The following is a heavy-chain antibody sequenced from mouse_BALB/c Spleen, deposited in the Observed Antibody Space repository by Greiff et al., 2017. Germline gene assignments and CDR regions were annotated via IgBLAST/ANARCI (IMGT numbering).Heavy chain of an antibody. Sequence: EVKLQESGPGLVKPSQSLSLTCSVTGYSITSGYYWNWIRQFPGNKLEWMGYISYDGSNNYNPSLKNRISITRDTSKNQFFLKLNSVTTEDTATYYCAREGWDWYFDYWGQGTTLTVSS. CDR3: AREGWDWYFDY. CDR1: GYSITSGYY. V-gene: IGHV3-6*02. D-gene: IGHD4-1*01. CDR2: ISYDGSN. J-gene: IGHJ2*01.